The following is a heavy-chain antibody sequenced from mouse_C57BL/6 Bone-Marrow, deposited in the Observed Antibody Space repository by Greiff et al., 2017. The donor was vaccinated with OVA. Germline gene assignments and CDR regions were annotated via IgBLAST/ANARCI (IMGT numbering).Heavy chain of an antibody. CDR2: IYPRSGNT. J-gene: IGHJ1*03. D-gene: IGHD2-2*01. V-gene: IGHV1-81*01. CDR3: ARVWLRRKSWYWDG. CDR1: GYTFTSYG. Sequence: VKLMESGAELARPGASVKLSCTASGYTFTSYGISWVKQRTGQGLEWIGEIYPRSGNTYYTETFKGKVTLSADKSSSTAYMEIRSLTSEDSAVYFCARVWLRRKSWYWDGWGTGTAVTVSA.